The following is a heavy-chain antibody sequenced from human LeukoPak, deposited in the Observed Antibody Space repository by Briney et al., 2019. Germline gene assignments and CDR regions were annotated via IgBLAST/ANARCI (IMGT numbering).Heavy chain of an antibody. Sequence: GGSLRLSCAASGFTFSSYGMHWVRQAPGKGLGWVAVIWYDGSNKYYADSVKGRYTISRDNSKNTLYLQMNSLRAEDTAVYYCARDRSMVRGVITYWGQGTLVTVSS. CDR2: IWYDGSNK. CDR3: ARDRSMVRGVITY. D-gene: IGHD3-10*01. V-gene: IGHV3-33*01. CDR1: GFTFSSYG. J-gene: IGHJ4*02.